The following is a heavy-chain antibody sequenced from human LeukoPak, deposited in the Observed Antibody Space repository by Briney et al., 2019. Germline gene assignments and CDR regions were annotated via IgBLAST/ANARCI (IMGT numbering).Heavy chain of an antibody. J-gene: IGHJ6*02. Sequence: SETLSLTCTVSGGSISSYYWSWIRQPPGKGLEWIGYIYYSGSTNYNPALKSRVTISVDTSKNQFSLKLSSVTAADTAVYYCVREAMVRGVIDYYYGMDVWGQGTTVTVSS. CDR3: VREAMVRGVIDYYYGMDV. CDR1: GGSISSYY. CDR2: IYYSGST. V-gene: IGHV4-59*01. D-gene: IGHD3-10*01.